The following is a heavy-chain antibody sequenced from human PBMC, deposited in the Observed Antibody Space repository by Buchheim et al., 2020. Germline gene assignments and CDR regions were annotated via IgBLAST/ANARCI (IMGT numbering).Heavy chain of an antibody. D-gene: IGHD6-13*01. Sequence: QVQLVESGGGVVQPGRSLRLSCAASGFTFSSYAMHWVRQSPGKGLEWVAVISYDGSNKYYADSVKGRFTISRDNSKSTLYLQMNSLRAEDTAVYYCARDGYSSSEGGGMDVWGQGTT. CDR3: ARDGYSSSEGGGMDV. V-gene: IGHV3-30-3*01. CDR2: ISYDGSNK. CDR1: GFTFSSYA. J-gene: IGHJ6*02.